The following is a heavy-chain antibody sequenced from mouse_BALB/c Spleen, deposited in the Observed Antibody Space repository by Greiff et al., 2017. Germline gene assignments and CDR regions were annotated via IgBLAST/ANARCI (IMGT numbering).Heavy chain of an antibody. V-gene: IGHV5-17*02. CDR3: ARSGGNRLAMDY. D-gene: IGHD1-1*02. CDR2: ISSGSSTI. CDR1: GFTFSSFG. Sequence: EVKVVESGGGLVQPGGSRKLSCAASGFTFSSFGMHWVRQAPEKGLEWVAYISSGSSTIYYADTVKGRFTISRDNPKNTLFLQMTSLRSEDTAMYYCARSGGNRLAMDYWGQGTSVTVSS. J-gene: IGHJ4*01.